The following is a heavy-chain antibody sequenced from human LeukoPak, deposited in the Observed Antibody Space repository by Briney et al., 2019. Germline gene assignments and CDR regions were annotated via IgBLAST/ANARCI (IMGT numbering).Heavy chain of an antibody. J-gene: IGHJ4*02. D-gene: IGHD6-19*01. V-gene: IGHV3-21*01. CDR1: GFTFSSYS. Sequence: GGSLRLYCAASGFTFSSYSMNWVRQAPGKGLEWVSSISSSSSYIYYADSVKGRFTISRDNAKNSLYLQMNSLRAEDTAVYYCASFNTYSSGWYDYWGQGTLVTVSS. CDR3: ASFNTYSSGWYDY. CDR2: ISSSSSYI.